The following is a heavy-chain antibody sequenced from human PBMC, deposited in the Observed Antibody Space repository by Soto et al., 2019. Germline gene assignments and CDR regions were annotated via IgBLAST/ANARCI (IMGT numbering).Heavy chain of an antibody. Sequence: WGSLRVSCAASGFTFSSYGMHWVRQAPGKGLEWVAVISYDGSNKYYADSVKGRFTISRDNSENTLYLQMNSLRAEDTAVYYCAKDGIYYYYGMDVWGQGTTVTVSS. V-gene: IGHV3-30*18. CDR1: GFTFSSYG. CDR2: ISYDGSNK. J-gene: IGHJ6*02. CDR3: AKDGIYYYYGMDV.